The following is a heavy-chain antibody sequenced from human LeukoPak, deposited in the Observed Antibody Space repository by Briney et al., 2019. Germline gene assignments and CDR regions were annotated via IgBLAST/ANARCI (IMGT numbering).Heavy chain of an antibody. Sequence: GGSLRLSCAASGFTFSSYSMNWVRQAPGKGLEWVSSISSSSSYIYYADSVKGRFTISRDNAKKSLYLQMNSLRAEDTAVYYCARVTEAPYYFDYWGQGTLVTVS. CDR1: GFTFSSYS. CDR3: ARVTEAPYYFDY. J-gene: IGHJ4*02. CDR2: ISSSSSYI. V-gene: IGHV3-21*01.